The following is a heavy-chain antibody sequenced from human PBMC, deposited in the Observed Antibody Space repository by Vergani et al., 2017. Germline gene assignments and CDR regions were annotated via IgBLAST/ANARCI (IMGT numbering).Heavy chain of an antibody. D-gene: IGHD6-6*01. CDR3: ARRDSSSPALDY. V-gene: IGHV4-38-2*01. Sequence: QVQLQESGPGLVKPSETLSLTCAVSGFSIDNGYYWGWIRQPPGKGLEWIGSIYHSGSTYYNPSLKSRVTISVDTSKNQFSLKLSSVTAADTAVYYCARRDSSSPALDYWGQGTLVTVSS. J-gene: IGHJ4*02. CDR1: GFSIDNGYY. CDR2: IYHSGST.